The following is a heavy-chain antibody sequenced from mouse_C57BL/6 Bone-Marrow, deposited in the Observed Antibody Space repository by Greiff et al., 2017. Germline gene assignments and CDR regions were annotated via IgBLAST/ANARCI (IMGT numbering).Heavy chain of an antibody. CDR3: ARETLGYLPAY. J-gene: IGHJ3*01. CDR1: GYTFTSYW. Sequence: QVQLQQPGAELVKPGASVKMSCKASGYTFTSYWITWVKQRPGQGLEWIGDIYPGSGSTNYNEKFKSKDTLTVDTSSSTAYMQLSSLTSEDSAFYYCARETLGYLPAYWGQGTLVTVSA. CDR2: IYPGSGST. D-gene: IGHD5-1-1*01. V-gene: IGHV1-55*01.